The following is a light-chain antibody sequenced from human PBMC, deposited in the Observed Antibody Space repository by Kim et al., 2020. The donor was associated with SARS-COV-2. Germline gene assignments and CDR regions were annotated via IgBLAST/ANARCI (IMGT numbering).Light chain of an antibody. CDR2: SNN. V-gene: IGLV1-44*01. Sequence: ELTQPPSASGTPGRRVTISCSGSTSNIGSNTVNWYQQIPGTAPKLLIYSNNQWPSGVPDRFSGSKSGTSASLAISGLQSEDEADYYCATWDDSLNAWVFGGGTKLTVL. J-gene: IGLJ3*02. CDR1: TSNIGSNT. CDR3: ATWDDSLNAWV.